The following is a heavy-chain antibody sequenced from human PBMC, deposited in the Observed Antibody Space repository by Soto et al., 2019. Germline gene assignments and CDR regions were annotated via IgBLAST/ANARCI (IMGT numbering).Heavy chain of an antibody. D-gene: IGHD3-22*01. CDR3: ARDQVYDSSGYSDY. V-gene: IGHV4-30-4*01. Sequence: SETLSLTCTVSGGSISSGDYYWSWIRQPPGKGLEWIGYIYYSGSTYYNPSLKSRVTISVDTSKNQFSLKLSSVTAADTAVYYCARDQVYDSSGYSDYWGQGTLVTVSS. CDR1: GGSISSGDYY. CDR2: IYYSGST. J-gene: IGHJ4*02.